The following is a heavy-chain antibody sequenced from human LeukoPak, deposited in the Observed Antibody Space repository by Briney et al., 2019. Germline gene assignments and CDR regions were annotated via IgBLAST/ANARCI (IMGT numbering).Heavy chain of an antibody. CDR2: GGSGGST. J-gene: IGHJ6*03. CDR3: AKMRGQYYHSYYMDA. CDR1: AFIFSSYA. Sequence: GGSLRLSCAASAFIFSSYAMSWVRQAPGKGLEWVSYGGSGGSTYYADSVKGRFTVSRENSKSTLYLQMNSLTAEEPAVYYCAKMRGQYYHSYYMDAWGKGTTVTVSS. V-gene: IGHV3-23*01.